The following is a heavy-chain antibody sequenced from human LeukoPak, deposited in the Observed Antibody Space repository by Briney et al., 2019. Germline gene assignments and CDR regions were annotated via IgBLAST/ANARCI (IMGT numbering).Heavy chain of an antibody. CDR1: GYTFTGYY. CDR3: AHYYYSSGQFHP. V-gene: IGHV1-2*02. Sequence: ASVKVSCKASGYTFTGYYMHWVRQAPGQGLEWMGWINPNSGGTNYAQKFQGRLTMTRDTSISTAYMELSRLRSDDTAVYYRAHYYYSSGQFHPCGQATLVTAPS. CDR2: INPNSGGT. D-gene: IGHD3-22*01. J-gene: IGHJ5*02.